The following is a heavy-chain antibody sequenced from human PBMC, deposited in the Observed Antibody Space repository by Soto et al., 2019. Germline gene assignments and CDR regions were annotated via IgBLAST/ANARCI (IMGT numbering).Heavy chain of an antibody. CDR2: KWLHAGNT. V-gene: IGHV3-33*01. CDR3: ARELLSGYSQFDY. D-gene: IGHD3-9*01. CDR1: GFSFSGYG. Sequence: VGSLRLSCVASGFSFSGYGIHWVRQTPGKGLEWVGVKWLHAGNTIYEDSVKGRFTISRDNSKNIVYLQMNNLRGEDTAVYYCARELLSGYSQFDYWGQGALVTVSS. J-gene: IGHJ4*02.